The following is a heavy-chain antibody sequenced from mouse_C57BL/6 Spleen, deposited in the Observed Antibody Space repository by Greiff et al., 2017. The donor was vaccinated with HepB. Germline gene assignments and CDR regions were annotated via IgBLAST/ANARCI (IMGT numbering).Heavy chain of an antibody. J-gene: IGHJ2*01. Sequence: VQRVESGAELARPGASLRLSCKASGYTFTSYGLSWVKHRTGQGLEWIGAIYPRSGNTYYNDKFKGKATLTADKSSSTAYMELRSLTSEDSEFYCCARAGPYDYCDYWGQGTTLTVSS. CDR3: ARAGPYDYCDY. CDR1: GYTFTSYG. D-gene: IGHD2-3*01. CDR2: IYPRSGNT. V-gene: IGHV1-81*01.